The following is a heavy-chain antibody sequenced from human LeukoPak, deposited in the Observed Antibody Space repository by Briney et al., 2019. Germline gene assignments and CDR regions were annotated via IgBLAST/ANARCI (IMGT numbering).Heavy chain of an antibody. Sequence: PSETLSLTCTVSGGSISSSSYYWSWIRQPPGKGLEWIGYIYYSGSTTNYNPSLKSRVTISVDTSKNQFSLKLSSVTAADTAVYYCARVLGGATPARRTDIWGQGTVVTVSS. V-gene: IGHV4-61*01. CDR1: GGSISSSSYY. CDR3: ARVLGGATPARRTDI. J-gene: IGHJ3*02. CDR2: IYYSGSTT. D-gene: IGHD1-26*01.